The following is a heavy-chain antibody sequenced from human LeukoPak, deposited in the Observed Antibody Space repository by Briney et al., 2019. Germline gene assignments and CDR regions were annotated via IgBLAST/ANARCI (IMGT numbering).Heavy chain of an antibody. J-gene: IGHJ4*02. Sequence: GASVKVSCKSSGYTFTKSDYIHWVRQAPGQGLEWMGIINPSDGCRFYAQKFQGRVTLTRDTPTNTVFMERSSLRSDDTAVFYCARGPTDMDFDYWGQGSLVTVSS. CDR1: GYTFTKSDY. CDR3: ARGPTDMDFDY. CDR2: INPSDGCR. V-gene: IGHV1-46*01.